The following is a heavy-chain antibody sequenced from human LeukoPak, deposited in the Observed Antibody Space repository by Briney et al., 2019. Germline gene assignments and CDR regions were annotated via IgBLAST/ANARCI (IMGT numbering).Heavy chain of an antibody. Sequence: PSETLSLTCAVYGGSFSGYYWSWIRQPPGKGLEWIGEINHSGSTNYNPSLKSRVTISIDTSKNQFSLKLSPVTAADTAVYYCARLSPYMDVWGKGTTVTVSS. CDR1: GGSFSGYY. J-gene: IGHJ6*03. CDR2: INHSGST. V-gene: IGHV4-34*01. CDR3: ARLSPYMDV.